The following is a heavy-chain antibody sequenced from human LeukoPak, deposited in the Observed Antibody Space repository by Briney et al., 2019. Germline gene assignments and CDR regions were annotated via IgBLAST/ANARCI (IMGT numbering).Heavy chain of an antibody. Sequence: PGGSLRLSCAASGFTFSAEYMSWIRQAPGKGPEWVSYISSSSDFTTYADSLKGRFTISRDNSKNTLYLQMSSLRVEDTAVYYCVITSATGPLDYWGQGTLVTVSS. D-gene: IGHD6-6*01. CDR1: GFTFSAEY. V-gene: IGHV3-11*06. CDR3: VITSATGPLDY. J-gene: IGHJ4*02. CDR2: ISSSSDFT.